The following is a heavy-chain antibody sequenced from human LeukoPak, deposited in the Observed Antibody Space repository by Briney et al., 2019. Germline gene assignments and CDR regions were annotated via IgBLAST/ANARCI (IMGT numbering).Heavy chain of an antibody. CDR3: AGSGSYFYYYYYYMDV. D-gene: IGHD3-10*01. Sequence: SETLSLTCAVYGGSFSGYYWSWTRQPPGKGLEWIGEINHSGSTNYNPSLKSRVTISVDTSKNQFSLKLSSVTAADTAVYYCAGSGSYFYYYYYYMDVWGKGTTVTVSS. J-gene: IGHJ6*03. CDR2: INHSGST. V-gene: IGHV4-34*01. CDR1: GGSFSGYY.